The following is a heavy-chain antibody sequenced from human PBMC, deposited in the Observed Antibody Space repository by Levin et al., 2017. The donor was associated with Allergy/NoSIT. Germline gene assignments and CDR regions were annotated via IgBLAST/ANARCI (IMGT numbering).Heavy chain of an antibody. J-gene: IGHJ4*02. CDR3: GRTSRYCGNWYYFDY. CDR1: GFSLSTSGMR. Sequence: SGPTLVKPTQTLTLTCTFSGFSLSTSGMRVSWIRQPPGKALEWLAHIDWENEKFYSTSLKTRVTISKDTSKNQVVLTLTNLGPGDTATYYCGRTSRYCGNWYYFDYWGQGTLVTVSS. V-gene: IGHV2-70*04. CDR2: IDWENEK. D-gene: IGHD4-23*01.